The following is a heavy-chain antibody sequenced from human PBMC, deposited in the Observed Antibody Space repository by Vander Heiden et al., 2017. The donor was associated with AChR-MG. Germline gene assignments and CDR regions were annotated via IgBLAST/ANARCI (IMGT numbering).Heavy chain of an antibody. Sequence: QLQLQESGSGLVKPSQTLSLTCAVSGGSISSGGYSWSWIRQPPGKVLEWIGYIYHSGSTYYNPSLKSRVNISVDRSKNQFSLKLSSVTAADTAVYYCASGIAAAGGWFDPWGQGTLVTVSS. D-gene: IGHD6-13*01. V-gene: IGHV4-30-2*01. CDR1: GGSISSGGYS. J-gene: IGHJ5*02. CDR2: IYHSGST. CDR3: ASGIAAAGGWFDP.